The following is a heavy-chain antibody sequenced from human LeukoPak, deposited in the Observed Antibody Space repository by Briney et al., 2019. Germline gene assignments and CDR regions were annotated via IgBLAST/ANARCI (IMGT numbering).Heavy chain of an antibody. V-gene: IGHV4-59*01. CDR1: GGSFSGYN. CDR2: IYYSGST. Sequence: SETLSLTCAVYGGSFSGYNWRWSWIRQPPGKGLEWIGYIYYSGSTNYNPSLKSRVTISVDTSKNQFSLKLTSVTAADTAVYYCARDPNYFQHWGQGTLVTVSS. CDR3: ARDPNYFQH. J-gene: IGHJ1*01.